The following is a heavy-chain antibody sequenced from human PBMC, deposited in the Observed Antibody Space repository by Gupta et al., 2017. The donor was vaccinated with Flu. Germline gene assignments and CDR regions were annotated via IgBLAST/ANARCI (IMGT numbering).Heavy chain of an antibody. CDR3: AREAGIAVAGTFRYYYYYGMDV. Sequence: QVQLVQSGAEVKKPGASVKVSCKASGYTFTSYGISWVRQAPGQGLEWMGWISAYNGNTNYAQKLQGRVTMTTDTSTSTAYMELRSLRADDTAVYYCAREAGIAVAGTFRYYYYYGMDVWGQGTTVTVSS. CDR1: GYTFTSYG. V-gene: IGHV1-18*01. D-gene: IGHD6-19*01. J-gene: IGHJ6*02. CDR2: ISAYNGNT.